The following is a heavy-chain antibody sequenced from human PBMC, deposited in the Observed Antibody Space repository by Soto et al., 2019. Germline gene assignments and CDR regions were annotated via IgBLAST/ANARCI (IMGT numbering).Heavy chain of an antibody. D-gene: IGHD3-16*01. Sequence: QVQLVESGGGVVQPGRSLGLSCAASAFTFSTYGMHWVRQAPGKGLEWVAIIAYDGSNKYYADSVNGRFTITRDNSKSTLYLQMNSLRVEDTAVYYCARHGDSRGIDYWGQGTLVTVSS. CDR3: ARHGDSRGIDY. CDR1: AFTFSTYG. V-gene: IGHV3-30*03. CDR2: IAYDGSNK. J-gene: IGHJ4*02.